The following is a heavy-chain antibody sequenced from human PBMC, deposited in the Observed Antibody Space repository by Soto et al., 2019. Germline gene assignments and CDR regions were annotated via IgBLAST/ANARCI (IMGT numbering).Heavy chain of an antibody. CDR3: ARAAYDFWSGYIPEYYYYYGMDV. D-gene: IGHD3-3*01. CDR2: INHSGST. Sequence: SETLSLTCAVYGGSFSGYYWSWIRQPPGKGLEWIGEINHSGSTNYNPSLKSRVTISVDTSKNQFSLKLSSVTAADTAVYYCARAAYDFWSGYIPEYYYYYGMDVWGQGTTVTVSS. V-gene: IGHV4-34*01. J-gene: IGHJ6*02. CDR1: GGSFSGYY.